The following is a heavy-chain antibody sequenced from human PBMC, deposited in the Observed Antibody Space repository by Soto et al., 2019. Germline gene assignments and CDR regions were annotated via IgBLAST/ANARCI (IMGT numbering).Heavy chain of an antibody. CDR1: GFTFSSQN. J-gene: IGHJ4*02. V-gene: IGHV3-30-3*01. D-gene: IGHD6-13*01. CDR3: ARLWYEGNPDDY. CDR2: ISYDGSKK. Sequence: VQLVASGGGVVQPGTSLRLSCAASGFTFSSQNMHWVRQAPGKGPEWVGVISYDGSKKYFADSVKGRFTISRDNSQNMLYLQVSSLRAEDTAIYYCARLWYEGNPDDYWGQGTLVTVSS.